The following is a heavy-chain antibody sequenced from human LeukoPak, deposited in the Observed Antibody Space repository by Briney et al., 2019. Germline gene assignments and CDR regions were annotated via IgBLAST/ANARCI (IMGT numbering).Heavy chain of an antibody. CDR3: ATSHGWWSFDY. CDR1: GFTFDDYA. D-gene: IGHD2-15*01. Sequence: GGSLRLSCAASGFTFDDYAMHWVRQAPGKGLEWASAISGGGGSTYYADSVKGRFTISRDNSKNTLYLQMNSLRAEDTAVYYCATSHGWWSFDYWGQGTPVTVSS. J-gene: IGHJ4*02. V-gene: IGHV3-23*01. CDR2: ISGGGGST.